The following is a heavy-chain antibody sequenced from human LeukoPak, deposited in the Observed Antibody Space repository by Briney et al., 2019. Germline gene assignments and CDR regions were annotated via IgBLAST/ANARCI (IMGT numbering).Heavy chain of an antibody. CDR1: GFTLTELS. CDR2: LDPEDGET. D-gene: IGHD2-2*01. J-gene: IGHJ4*02. V-gene: IGHV1-24*01. Sequence: GASVKVSCKVSGFTLTELSMHWVRQAPGKRLEWMGGLDPEDGETIYAQKFQGRVTMTEDTSTDTAYLELSSLRSEDTAVYYCATDPVGYCSSDSCYSVDYWGQGTLVTVSS. CDR3: ATDPVGYCSSDSCYSVDY.